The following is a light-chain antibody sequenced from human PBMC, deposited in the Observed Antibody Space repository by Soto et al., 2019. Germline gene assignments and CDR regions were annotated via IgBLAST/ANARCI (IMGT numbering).Light chain of an antibody. CDR3: AAWDDSLSGYV. CDR1: SSNIGSNY. CDR2: RNN. Sequence: QSVLTQPPSASGTPGQRVTISCSGSSSNIGSNYVYWYQQLPGTAPKLLIYRNNQRPSGVPDRFSGSKSGASASLAISGLRSEDEADSYSAAWDDSLSGYVFGTGTNATVL. J-gene: IGLJ1*01. V-gene: IGLV1-47*01.